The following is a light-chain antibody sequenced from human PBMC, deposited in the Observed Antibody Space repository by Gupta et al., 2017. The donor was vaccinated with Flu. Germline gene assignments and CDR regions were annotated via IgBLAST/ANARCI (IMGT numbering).Light chain of an antibody. CDR2: AAS. CDR1: QSISSY. Sequence: DIQLSLSPSSLSASVGDRVTITSPARQSISSYLNWSPQKPGTAPKLLIYAASSLQSGVPSMFSGSGSETDFTLTISSLQPEDFATYYRPRSKSTAYTFGQGTKLEIK. V-gene: IGKV1-39*01. J-gene: IGKJ2*01. CDR3: PRSKSTAYT.